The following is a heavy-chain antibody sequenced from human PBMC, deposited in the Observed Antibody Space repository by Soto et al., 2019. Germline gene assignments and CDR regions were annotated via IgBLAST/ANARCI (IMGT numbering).Heavy chain of an antibody. Sequence: SETLSLTCTVSGGSISGGDYYWSWIRQPPGKGLEWIGYIYYSGSTYYNPSLKSRVTISVDTSKNQFSLKLSSVTAADTAVYYCAATSRYGSSGKFDYWGQGTLVTVSS. V-gene: IGHV4-30-4*01. D-gene: IGHD6-6*01. CDR1: GGSISGGDYY. CDR3: AATSRYGSSGKFDY. J-gene: IGHJ4*02. CDR2: IYYSGST.